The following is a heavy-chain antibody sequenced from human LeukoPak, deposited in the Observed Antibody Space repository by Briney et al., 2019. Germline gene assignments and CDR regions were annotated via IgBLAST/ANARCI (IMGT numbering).Heavy chain of an antibody. CDR3: EKISAVAGSEFDY. CDR2: ISGSGGST. V-gene: IGHV3-23*01. CDR1: GFTFSSYA. Sequence: GGSLRLSCAASGFTFSSYAMSWVRQAPGKGLEWVSAISGSGGSTYYADSVKGRFTISRDNSKNTLYLQMNSLRAEDTAVYYCEKISAVAGSEFDYWGQGTLVTVSS. J-gene: IGHJ4*02. D-gene: IGHD6-19*01.